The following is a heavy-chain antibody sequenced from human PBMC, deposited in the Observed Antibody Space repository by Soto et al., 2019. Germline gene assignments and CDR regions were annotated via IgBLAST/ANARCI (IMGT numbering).Heavy chain of an antibody. Sequence: QVQLQESGPGLVKPSQTLSLTCTVSGGSISSGGYYWSWIRQHPGKGLEWIGPIYYSGSTYYNPSLKSRVTISVDTSKKQFSLKLSSVTAADTAVYYCASAVFTVTIFTDGMDVWGQGTTVTVSS. J-gene: IGHJ6*02. CDR3: ASAVFTVTIFTDGMDV. V-gene: IGHV4-31*03. D-gene: IGHD4-17*01. CDR1: GGSISSGGYY. CDR2: IYYSGST.